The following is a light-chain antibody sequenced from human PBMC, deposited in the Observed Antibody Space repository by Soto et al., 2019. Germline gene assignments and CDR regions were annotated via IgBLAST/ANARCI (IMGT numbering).Light chain of an antibody. J-gene: IGKJ5*01. V-gene: IGKV3-15*01. CDR3: QQYGSSIT. CDR2: RAS. Sequence: EIVMTQSPATLSVSPGERATLSCRASQSLNDNLAWYQQRPGQAPRLLIYRASTRATGVPGRFSGSGSGTEFTLTISRLEPEDFAVYYCQQYGSSITFGQGTRLEIK. CDR1: QSLNDN.